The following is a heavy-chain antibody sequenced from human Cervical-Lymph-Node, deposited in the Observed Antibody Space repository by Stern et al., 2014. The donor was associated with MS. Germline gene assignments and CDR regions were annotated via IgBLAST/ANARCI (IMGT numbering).Heavy chain of an antibody. CDR1: GGSINSYY. CDR3: ARASLRGIGS. D-gene: IGHD3-10*01. CDR2: IYYSGST. Sequence: QVQLQESGPGLVKPSETLPLTCTVSGGSINSYYWSWIRQPPGKGLEWIGYIYYSGSTNYNPSLKSRVTMSVDTSKNQFSLKVTSVTAADTAVYFCARASLRGIGSWGQGTLVTVSS. J-gene: IGHJ5*02. V-gene: IGHV4-59*01.